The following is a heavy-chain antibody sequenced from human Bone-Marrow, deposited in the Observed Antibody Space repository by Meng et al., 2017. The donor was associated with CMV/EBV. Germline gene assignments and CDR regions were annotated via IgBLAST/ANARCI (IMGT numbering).Heavy chain of an antibody. V-gene: IGHV3-30*04. J-gene: IGHJ4*02. CDR2: ISYDGSNK. D-gene: IGHD3-16*01. Sequence: GGSLRLSCAASGFTFSSYAMHWVRQAPGKGLEWVAVISYDGSNKYYADSVKGRFTISRDNSKNTLYLQMNSLRAEDTAVYYCAREEYGGSPGWGQGTLGTVSS. CDR1: GFTFSSYA. CDR3: AREEYGGSPG.